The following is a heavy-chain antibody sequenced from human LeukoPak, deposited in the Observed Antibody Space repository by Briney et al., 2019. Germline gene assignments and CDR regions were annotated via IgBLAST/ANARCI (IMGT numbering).Heavy chain of an antibody. V-gene: IGHV1-69*04. J-gene: IGHJ5*02. CDR3: ANTHDYDWFDP. D-gene: IGHD4-17*01. Sequence: SVMVSCKASGGTFSSYAISWVRQALGQGLEWMGRIIPILGIANYAQKFQGRVTITADKSTSTAYMELSSLRSEDTAVYYCANTHDYDWFDPWGQGTLVTVSS. CDR1: GGTFSSYA. CDR2: IIPILGIA.